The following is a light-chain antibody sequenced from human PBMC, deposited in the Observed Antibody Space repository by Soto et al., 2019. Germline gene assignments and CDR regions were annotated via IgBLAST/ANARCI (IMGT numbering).Light chain of an antibody. CDR2: DVS. CDR1: SSDVGGYNY. CDR3: CSYAGSYTDV. V-gene: IGLV2-11*01. Sequence: QSALTQPRSVSGSPGHSVTISCTGTSSDVGGYNYVSWYQQHPGKAPKLMIYDVSKRPSGVPDRFSGSKSGNTASLTISGLQAEDEADYCCCSYAGSYTDVFGTGTKLTVL. J-gene: IGLJ1*01.